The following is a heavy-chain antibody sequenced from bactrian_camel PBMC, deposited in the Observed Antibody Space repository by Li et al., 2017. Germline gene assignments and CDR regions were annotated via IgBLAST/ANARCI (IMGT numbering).Heavy chain of an antibody. Sequence: HVQLVESGGGSVQVGGSLGLSCVASGVTYNIYCMGWFRQAPGKEREGIASIDDGHETTYADSVKGRFTISHDAAKNSVDLQMNSLKPDDTAVYYCAASGQMLSVAGCRTQGTQVTVS. J-gene: IGHJ4*01. CDR1: GVTYNIYC. V-gene: IGHV3S53*01. CDR2: IDDGHET. D-gene: IGHD1*01.